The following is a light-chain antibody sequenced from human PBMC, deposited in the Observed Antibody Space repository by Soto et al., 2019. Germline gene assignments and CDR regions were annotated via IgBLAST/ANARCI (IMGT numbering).Light chain of an antibody. J-gene: IGKJ5*01. CDR1: QGISNL. V-gene: IGKV1-9*01. Sequence: DIPLTQAPSFLSASVGDRVIITCRASQGISNLLAWYQQKPGKAPKLLIHTASTLQSGVPPRFSGSGSGTDFTLTINSLLPEDFATYYCQQRHSYPITFGQGTRLEIK. CDR3: QQRHSYPIT. CDR2: TAS.